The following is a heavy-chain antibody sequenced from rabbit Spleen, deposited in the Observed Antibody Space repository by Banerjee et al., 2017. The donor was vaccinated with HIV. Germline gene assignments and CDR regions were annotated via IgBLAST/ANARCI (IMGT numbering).Heavy chain of an antibody. CDR3: ARDGPGGSYFAL. D-gene: IGHD8-1*01. CDR2: IYGAKGST. CDR1: GIDFTNYY. J-gene: IGHJ3*01. V-gene: IGHV1S7*01. Sequence: QLTETGGGLVQPGGSLTLSCKASGIDFTNYYISWVRQAPGKGLEWIGIIYGAKGSTDYASWVNGRFTISSDNAQSTVDLKMTSLTAADTATYFCARDGPGGSYFALWGQGTLVTVS.